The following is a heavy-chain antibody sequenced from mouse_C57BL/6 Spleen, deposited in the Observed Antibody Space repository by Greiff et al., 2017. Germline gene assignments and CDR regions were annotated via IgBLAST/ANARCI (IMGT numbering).Heavy chain of an antibody. Sequence: VQLQQSGPELVKPGASVKISCTASGYAFSSSWMNWVKQRPGKGLEWIGRIYPGDGDTNYNGKFKGKATLTADKSASTAYMQPSSLTSEDSAVYFCARREYDYDVPFAYWGQGTLVTVSA. CDR1: GYAFSSSW. CDR2: IYPGDGDT. V-gene: IGHV1-82*01. J-gene: IGHJ3*01. CDR3: ARREYDYDVPFAY. D-gene: IGHD2-4*01.